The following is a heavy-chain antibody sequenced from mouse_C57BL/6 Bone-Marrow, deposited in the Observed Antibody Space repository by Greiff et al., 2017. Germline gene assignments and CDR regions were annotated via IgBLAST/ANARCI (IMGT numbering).Heavy chain of an antibody. Sequence: DVQLVESGGGLVKPGGSLKLSCAASGFTFSSYAMSWVRQTPEKRLEWVATISDGGSYTYYPDNVKGRFTISRDNAKNNLYLQMSHLKSEDTAMYYCAREDESSDVWGTGTTVTVSS. CDR1: GFTFSSYA. J-gene: IGHJ1*03. CDR2: ISDGGSYT. V-gene: IGHV5-4*01. CDR3: AREDESSDV.